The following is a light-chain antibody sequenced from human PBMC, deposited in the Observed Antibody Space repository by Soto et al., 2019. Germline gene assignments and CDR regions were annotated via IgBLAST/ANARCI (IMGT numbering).Light chain of an antibody. CDR3: QLYGSSMYT. CDR2: GGS. CDR1: QSVISTY. V-gene: IGKV3-20*01. Sequence: EIVFTQSPGTLSLSPGERATLSCRASQSVISTYLAWYQQKPGQAPRLLMYGGSGRATGIPDRFSGSGSGTDFTLTISRLEPEDFAVYYCQLYGSSMYTFGQGTKLEIK. J-gene: IGKJ2*01.